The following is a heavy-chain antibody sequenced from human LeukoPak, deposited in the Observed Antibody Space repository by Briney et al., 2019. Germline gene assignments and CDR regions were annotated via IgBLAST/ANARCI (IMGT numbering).Heavy chain of an antibody. Sequence: SVKVSCKASGGTFSSYAISWVRQAPGQGLEWMGGIIPIFGTANYAQKFQGRVTITADKSTSTAYMELSSLRSEDTAVYYCARVSGSYAPFVYWGQGTLVTVSS. D-gene: IGHD3-10*01. CDR1: GGTFSSYA. J-gene: IGHJ4*02. CDR2: IIPIFGTA. V-gene: IGHV1-69*06. CDR3: ARVSGSYAPFVY.